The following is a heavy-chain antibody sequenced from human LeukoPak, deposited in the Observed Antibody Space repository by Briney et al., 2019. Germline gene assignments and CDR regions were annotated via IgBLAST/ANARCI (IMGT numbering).Heavy chain of an antibody. V-gene: IGHV4-30-4*01. J-gene: IGHJ4*02. Sequence: SETLSLTCTVSGGSLSSGDYYWSWIRQPPGKGLEWIGYIYYSGSTYYNPSLKSRVTISVDTSKNQFSLKLSSVTAADTAAYYCASGVYYDILTGYPPDYWGQGTLVTVSS. CDR3: ASGVYYDILTGYPPDY. D-gene: IGHD3-9*01. CDR1: GGSLSSGDYY. CDR2: IYYSGST.